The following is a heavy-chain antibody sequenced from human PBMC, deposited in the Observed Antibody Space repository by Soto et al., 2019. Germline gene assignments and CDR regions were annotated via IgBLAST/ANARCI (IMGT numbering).Heavy chain of an antibody. CDR2: IWYDGSNK. CDR1: GFTFSSHV. V-gene: IGHV3-33*01. CDR3: ARGSGGYFPVRLHY. J-gene: IGHJ4*02. D-gene: IGHD3-10*01. Sequence: QVQLVESGGGVVQPGRSLRLSCAASGFTFSSHVMHWVRQAPGKGLEWGAVIWYDGSNKYYADSVKGRFTIPRDNSENTLYLQMNPLRAEDTAVYYCARGSGGYFPVRLHYWGQGTLITVSS.